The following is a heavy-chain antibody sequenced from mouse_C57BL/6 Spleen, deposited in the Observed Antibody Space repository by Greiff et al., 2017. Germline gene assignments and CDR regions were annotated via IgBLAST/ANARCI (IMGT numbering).Heavy chain of an antibody. CDR3: TRGNYGTNAMDY. CDR2: IYPGNSDT. J-gene: IGHJ4*01. CDR1: GYTFTSYW. V-gene: IGHV1-5*01. Sequence: VQLQQSGTVLARPGASVKMSCKTSGYTFTSYWMHWVKQRPGQGLEWIGAIYPGNSDTSYNQKFKGKAKLTAVTSASTAYMELSSLTNEDSAVYYCTRGNYGTNAMDYWGKGTSVTVSS. D-gene: IGHD1-1*01.